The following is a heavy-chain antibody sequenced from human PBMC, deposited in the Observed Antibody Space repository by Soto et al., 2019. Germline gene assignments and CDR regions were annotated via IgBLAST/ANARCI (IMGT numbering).Heavy chain of an antibody. J-gene: IGHJ4*02. D-gene: IGHD5-18*01. CDR1: GSSVSSGSYY. V-gene: IGHV4-61*01. CDR3: ARDIRGYSRAFDY. Sequence: SDTLSLTCTVSGSSVSSGSYYWTWIRQPPGKGLEWIGYIYYSGSTTYNPSLKSRVTISVDMSKNQFSLKLTSVTAADTAVYYCARDIRGYSRAFDYWGQGTLVTVSS. CDR2: IYYSGST.